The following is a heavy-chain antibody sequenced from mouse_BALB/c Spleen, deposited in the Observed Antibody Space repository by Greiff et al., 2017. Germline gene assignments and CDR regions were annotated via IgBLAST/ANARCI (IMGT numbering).Heavy chain of an antibody. CDR3: TRDGRDGNSMDY. J-gene: IGHJ4*01. Sequence: EVQRVESGGGLVKPGGSLKLSCAASGFTFSSYTMSWVRQTPEKRLEWVATISSGGSYTYYPDSVKGRFTISRDNAKNTLYLQMSSLKSEDTAMYYCTRDGRDGNSMDYWGQGTSVTVSS. V-gene: IGHV5-6-4*01. CDR1: GFTFSSYT. CDR2: ISSGGSYT. D-gene: IGHD2-1*01.